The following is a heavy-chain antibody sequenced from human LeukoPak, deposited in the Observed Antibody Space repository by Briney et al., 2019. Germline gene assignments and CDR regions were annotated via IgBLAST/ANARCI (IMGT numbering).Heavy chain of an antibody. CDR2: IIPIFGTA. CDR3: ARENPEPTYYYFDY. J-gene: IGHJ4*02. Sequence: GASVKVSCKASGGTFSSYAISWVRQAPGQGLEWMGGIIPIFGTANYAQKFQGRVTITTDESTSTAYMELSSLRSEDTAVYYCARENPEPTYYYFDYWGQGTLVTVSS. V-gene: IGHV1-69*05. D-gene: IGHD1-14*01. CDR1: GGTFSSYA.